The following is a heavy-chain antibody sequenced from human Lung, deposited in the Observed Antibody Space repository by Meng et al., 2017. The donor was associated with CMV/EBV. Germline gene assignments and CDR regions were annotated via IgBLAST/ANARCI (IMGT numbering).Heavy chain of an antibody. Sequence: ASVKVSCKASGYTFTLYYIHWVRQAPGQGLEWMGWINPNTGGTNSAQKFQGRVTMTGDTPISTAYMELSRLNSDDTALYYCARERGLGFRGTNDAFDVWGQGTXVTVSS. CDR1: GYTFTLYY. CDR3: ARERGLGFRGTNDAFDV. CDR2: INPNTGGT. V-gene: IGHV1-2*02. D-gene: IGHD1-14*01. J-gene: IGHJ3*01.